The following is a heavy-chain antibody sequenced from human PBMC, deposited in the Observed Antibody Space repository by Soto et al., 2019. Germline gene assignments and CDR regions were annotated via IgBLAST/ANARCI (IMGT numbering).Heavy chain of an antibody. CDR3: ARDFYDGSGSYIEDNWLDP. CDR2: INPSGGST. D-gene: IGHD3-10*01. J-gene: IGHJ5*01. CDR1: GYTFTSYY. V-gene: IGHV1-46*03. Sequence: ASVKVSCKASGYTFTSYYMHWVRQAPGQGLEWMGIINPSGGSTSYAQKFQGRVTMTRDTSTSTVYMELSSLRSEDTAVYYCARDFYDGSGSYIEDNWLDPWGKESLLTICS.